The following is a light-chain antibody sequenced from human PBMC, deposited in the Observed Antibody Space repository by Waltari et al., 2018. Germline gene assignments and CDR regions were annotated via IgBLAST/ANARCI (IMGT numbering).Light chain of an antibody. V-gene: IGKV4-1*01. J-gene: IGKJ1*01. CDR2: WAS. CDR3: QQYYSPPRT. CDR1: QSLLYSSNLKNY. Sequence: DIVLTKYHYSWLLSRGEGATLKCKSSQSLLYSSNLKNYLPWFQQKPGQPPKLLFYWASTRESGVPDRCSGGGSGTDFSLTISSLQSEDVAVYYCQQYYSPPRTFGQGTRVELK.